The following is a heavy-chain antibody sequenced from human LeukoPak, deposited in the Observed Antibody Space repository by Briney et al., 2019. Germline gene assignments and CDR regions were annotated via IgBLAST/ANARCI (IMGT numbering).Heavy chain of an antibody. Sequence: SKTLSLTCAVYGGSFSGYYWSWIRQPPGKGLEWIGEINHSGSTNYNPSLKSRVTISVDTSKNQFSLKLSSVTAADTAVYYCARAPWYNWNYFSPFDYWGQGTLVTVSS. CDR1: GGSFSGYY. J-gene: IGHJ4*02. D-gene: IGHD1-7*01. V-gene: IGHV4-34*01. CDR2: INHSGST. CDR3: ARAPWYNWNYFSPFDY.